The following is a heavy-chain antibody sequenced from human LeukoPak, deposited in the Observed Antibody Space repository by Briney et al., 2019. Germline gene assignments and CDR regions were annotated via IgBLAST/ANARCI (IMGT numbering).Heavy chain of an antibody. CDR2: IIPIFGTA. J-gene: IGHJ5*02. V-gene: IGHV1-69*13. D-gene: IGHD1-26*01. CDR1: GGTFNSYA. Sequence: SVKVSCKASGGTFNSYAISWVRQAPGQGLEWMGGIIPIFGTANYAQKFQGRVTITADESTSTAYMELSSLRSEDTAVYYCANRNGGIVGAPSWFDPWGQGTLVTVSS. CDR3: ANRNGGIVGAPSWFDP.